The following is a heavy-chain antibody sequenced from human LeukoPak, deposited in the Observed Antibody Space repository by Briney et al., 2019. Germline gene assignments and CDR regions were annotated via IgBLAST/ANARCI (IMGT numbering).Heavy chain of an antibody. CDR2: IHHSGST. Sequence: SETLSLTCAVSGGSVRDHYWSWIRQPPGKGLEWIAEIHHSGSTKYNPSLQSRVTISVDTSKNQFSLKLSSVTAADTAVYYCARGRGVVPAAMAWFDPWGQGTLVTVSS. V-gene: IGHV4-34*01. J-gene: IGHJ5*02. CDR1: GGSVRDHY. CDR3: ARGRGVVPAAMAWFDP. D-gene: IGHD2-2*01.